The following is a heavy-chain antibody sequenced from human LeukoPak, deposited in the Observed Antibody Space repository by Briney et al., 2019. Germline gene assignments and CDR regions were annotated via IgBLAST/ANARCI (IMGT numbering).Heavy chain of an antibody. J-gene: IGHJ3*02. V-gene: IGHV3-23*01. D-gene: IGHD3-10*01. CDR3: APFGMVRGVIVPYDAIDI. CDR1: GFTFSIYA. CDR2: ISGSGGST. Sequence: GGSLTLSCAASGFTFSIYAISWVRQAPGKGLEWVSAISGSGGSTYYAGSVKGRFTISRDNSKNTLYLQMNTTRGEHTAVYSSAPFGMVRGVIVPYDAIDISGQGTMVTVSS.